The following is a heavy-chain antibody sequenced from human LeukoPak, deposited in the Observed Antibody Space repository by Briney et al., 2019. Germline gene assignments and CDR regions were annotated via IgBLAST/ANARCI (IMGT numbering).Heavy chain of an antibody. CDR1: GFTFSGYS. CDR2: FGTRSTSI. CDR3: AREWVYDYGDQLLDYGMDV. V-gene: IGHV3-21*01. Sequence: GGSLRLSCTASGFTFSGYSMNWIRQAPGKGLEWVSSFGTRSTSIYHAGSVKGRFTISRDNAKNSLYLQMNSLRAEDTAVYYCAREWVYDYGDQLLDYGMDVWGQGTTVTVSS. D-gene: IGHD4-17*01. J-gene: IGHJ6*02.